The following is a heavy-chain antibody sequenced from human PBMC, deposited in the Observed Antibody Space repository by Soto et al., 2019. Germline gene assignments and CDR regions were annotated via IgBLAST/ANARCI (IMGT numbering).Heavy chain of an antibody. Sequence: SGGSLRLSCAASGFTFSSYAMSWVRQAPGKGLEWVSAISGSGGSTYYADSVKGRFTISRDNSKNTLYLQMNSLRAEDTAVYYCAKLSWAPMADYGDANKHETPFDYWGQGTLVTVSS. CDR3: AKLSWAPMADYGDANKHETPFDY. J-gene: IGHJ4*02. V-gene: IGHV3-23*01. CDR2: ISGSGGST. CDR1: GFTFSSYA. D-gene: IGHD4-17*01.